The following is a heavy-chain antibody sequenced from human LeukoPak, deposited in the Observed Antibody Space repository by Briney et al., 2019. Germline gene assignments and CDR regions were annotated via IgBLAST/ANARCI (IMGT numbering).Heavy chain of an antibody. V-gene: IGHV1-18*01. CDR1: GYTFTSYG. CDR2: ISAYNGNT. J-gene: IGHJ5*02. D-gene: IGHD3-10*01. Sequence: GASVKVSCKASGYTFTSYGISWVRQAPGQGLEWMGWISAYNGNTNYAQKFQGRVTITADKSTSTAYMELSSLRSEDTAVYYCARDLEMVRGGSWGQGTLVTVSS. CDR3: ARDLEMVRGGS.